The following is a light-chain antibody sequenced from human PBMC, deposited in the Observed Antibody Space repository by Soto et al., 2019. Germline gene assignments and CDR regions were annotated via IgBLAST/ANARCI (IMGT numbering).Light chain of an antibody. CDR3: SSYTSYSTYV. V-gene: IGLV2-14*03. CDR2: DVT. CDR1: SSDVGGYNF. Sequence: QSVLTQPASVSGSPGQSITISCTGTSSDVGGYNFVSWYQQHPGKAPKLIIYDVTYRPSGVSNRFSGSKSGNTASLTISGLQAEDEADYYCSSYTSYSTYVFGTGTKLTVL. J-gene: IGLJ1*01.